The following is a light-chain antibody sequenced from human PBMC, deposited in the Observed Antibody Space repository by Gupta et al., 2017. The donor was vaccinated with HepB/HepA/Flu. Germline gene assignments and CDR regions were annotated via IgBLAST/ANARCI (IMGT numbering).Light chain of an antibody. Sequence: DIQVTQSTSSLSASVGDRVTITCRASQGIGNYLAWFQQKPGAAPKSLIYAASSLQSGVPSKFSGSVSATDFTLTIRNLQPEYFATYSCHQYHSYPLTFGQGTRLEIK. CDR3: HQYHSYPLT. CDR2: AAS. V-gene: IGKV1-16*02. J-gene: IGKJ5*01. CDR1: QGIGNY.